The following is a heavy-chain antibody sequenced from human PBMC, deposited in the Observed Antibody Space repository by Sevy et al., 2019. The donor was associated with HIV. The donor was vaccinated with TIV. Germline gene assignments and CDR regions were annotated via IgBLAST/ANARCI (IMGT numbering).Heavy chain of an antibody. V-gene: IGHV1-2*02. CDR3: SGGPLYDSSGYQIDY. D-gene: IGHD3-22*01. J-gene: IGHJ4*02. Sequence: ASVKVSCKASGYTFTGYYMHWVRQAPGQGLEWMGWINPNSGGTNYAQKFQGRVTMTRDTSISTAYMELSRVRSDDTAVYYCSGGPLYDSSGYQIDYWGQGTLVTVSS. CDR1: GYTFTGYY. CDR2: INPNSGGT.